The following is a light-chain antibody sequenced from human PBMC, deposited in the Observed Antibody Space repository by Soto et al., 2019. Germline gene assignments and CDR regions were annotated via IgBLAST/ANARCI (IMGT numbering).Light chain of an antibody. J-gene: IGLJ1*01. CDR2: DDS. CDR1: DIGSKT. V-gene: IGLV3-21*02. CDR3: QVWDSTSDLLYV. Sequence: SYELTQPPSVSVAPGQTARITCGGNDIGSKTVHWYQQKPGQAPVMVVYDDSARPSGIPERFSDSNSGNTATLTISRVEAGDEADFYCQVWDSTSDLLYVFGTGTKVTVL.